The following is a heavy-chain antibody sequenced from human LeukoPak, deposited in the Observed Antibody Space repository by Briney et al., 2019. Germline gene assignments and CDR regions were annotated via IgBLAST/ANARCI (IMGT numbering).Heavy chain of an antibody. J-gene: IGHJ4*02. CDR3: ARVYLERLTAGYFDH. CDR1: GFTFSDYT. CDR2: IWYDGSNK. D-gene: IGHD2-8*01. V-gene: IGHV3-33*01. Sequence: GGSLRLSCAASGFTFSDYTIHWVRQAPGKGLEWVAVIWYDGSNKYYADSVKGRFTISRDNSKSMLYLQMNSLRDDDSAAYFCARVYLERLTAGYFDHWGQGTQVTVSP.